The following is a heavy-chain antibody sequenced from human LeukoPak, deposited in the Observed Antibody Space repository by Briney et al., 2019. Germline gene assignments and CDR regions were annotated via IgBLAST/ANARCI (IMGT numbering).Heavy chain of an antibody. J-gene: IGHJ4*02. Sequence: AASVKVSCKASGYTFTGYYMHWVRQAPGQGLEWMGWINPNSGGTNYAQKFQGRVTMTRDTSISTAYMELSRLRSDDTAVYYCARGFSGSYQYYFDYWGQGTLVTVSS. V-gene: IGHV1-2*02. CDR1: GYTFTGYY. CDR2: INPNSGGT. D-gene: IGHD1-26*01. CDR3: ARGFSGSYQYYFDY.